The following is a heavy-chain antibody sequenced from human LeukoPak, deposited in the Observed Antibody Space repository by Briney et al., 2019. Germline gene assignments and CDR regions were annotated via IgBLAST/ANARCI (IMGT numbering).Heavy chain of an antibody. J-gene: IGHJ4*02. V-gene: IGHV3-30*03. CDR2: ISYDGSNK. Sequence: GGSLRLSCAASGFTFSSYGMHWVRQAPGKGLEWVAVISYDGSNKYYADSVKGRFTISRDNSKNTLYLQMNSLRAEDTAVYYCARRDLDYWGQGTLVTVSS. CDR3: ARRDLDY. CDR1: GFTFSSYG. D-gene: IGHD5-24*01.